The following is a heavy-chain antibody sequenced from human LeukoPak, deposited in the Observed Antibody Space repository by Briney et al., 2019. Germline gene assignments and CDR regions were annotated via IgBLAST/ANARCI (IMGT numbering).Heavy chain of an antibody. Sequence: PGGSLRLSCGASGFTFSNYAMTWVRQAPGKGLEWVSTIGGSDADTYTADSVKGRLTISRDNSRNTLYLQMNSLRDEDTAVYYCAKGGGGASFDFWGQGTLVTVS. CDR1: GFTFSNYA. J-gene: IGHJ4*02. D-gene: IGHD2-15*01. V-gene: IGHV3-23*01. CDR2: IGGSDADT. CDR3: AKGGGGASFDF.